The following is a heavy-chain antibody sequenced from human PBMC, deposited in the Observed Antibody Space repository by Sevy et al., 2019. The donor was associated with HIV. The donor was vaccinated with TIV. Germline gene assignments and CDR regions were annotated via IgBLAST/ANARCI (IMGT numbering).Heavy chain of an antibody. Sequence: GGSLRLSCAASGFIFSNYAMHWVRRAPGKGLEWVAVISYDGINKYYADSVKGRFTISRDNSKNSLYVQMNSLRAEDTAVYYCARDSNSGYYCYYAMDVWGQGTTVTVSS. J-gene: IGHJ6*02. CDR2: ISYDGINK. D-gene: IGHD1-26*01. CDR3: ARDSNSGYYCYYAMDV. V-gene: IGHV3-30-3*01. CDR1: GFIFSNYA.